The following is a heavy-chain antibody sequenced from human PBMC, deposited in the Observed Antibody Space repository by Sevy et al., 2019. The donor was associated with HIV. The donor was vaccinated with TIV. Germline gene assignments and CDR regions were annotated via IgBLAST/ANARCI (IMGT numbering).Heavy chain of an antibody. CDR3: VGPKLTYTNVWHYLDY. CDR2: INYSGIT. CDR1: GASISSSGYY. V-gene: IGHV4-39*01. Sequence: SETLSLTCTVSGASISSSGYYWGWIRQPPGKGLEWIASINYSGITFYNPSLKSRVTISADTSKNQFSLRLSFVTAADSSIYFCVGPKLTYTNVWHYLDYWGQGTVVTVSS. J-gene: IGHJ4*02. D-gene: IGHD2-2*02.